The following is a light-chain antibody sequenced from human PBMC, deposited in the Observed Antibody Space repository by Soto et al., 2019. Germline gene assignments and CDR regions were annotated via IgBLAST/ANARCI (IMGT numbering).Light chain of an antibody. V-gene: IGKV1-6*01. Sequence: AIQVTQSPSSLSASVGDRVTITCRASQDIRSDLGWYQQKPGKAPKLLIYATSSLQSWVPSRFSGSGSGPDFNLTISSLQPEDFATYSCLQDFKYPWTFGQGTKVEIK. CDR3: LQDFKYPWT. CDR1: QDIRSD. J-gene: IGKJ1*01. CDR2: ATS.